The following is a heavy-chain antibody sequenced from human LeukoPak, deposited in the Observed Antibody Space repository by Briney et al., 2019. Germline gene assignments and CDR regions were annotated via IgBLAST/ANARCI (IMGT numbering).Heavy chain of an antibody. CDR2: IYYSGST. D-gene: IGHD3/OR15-3a*01. Sequence: PSETLSLTCTVCGGFISSYYWSWIRQPPGKGLEGIGYIYYSGSTNYNPSLKSRVTISVDTSKNQFSLKLSSVTAADTDVYYCARSHSVWTSFDYWGQGTLVTVSS. J-gene: IGHJ4*02. CDR3: ARSHSVWTSFDY. CDR1: GGFISSYY. V-gene: IGHV4-59*01.